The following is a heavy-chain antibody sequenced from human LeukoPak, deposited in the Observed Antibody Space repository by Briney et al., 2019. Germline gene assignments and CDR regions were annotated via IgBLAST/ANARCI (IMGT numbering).Heavy chain of an antibody. CDR2: IYHSGST. V-gene: IGHV4-38-2*02. CDR1: GYSISSGYY. D-gene: IGHD3-22*01. J-gene: IGHJ4*02. Sequence: PSETLSLTCTVSGYSISSGYYWGWIRQTPGKGLEWIGSIYHSGSTHYNPSLKSRVTISLDTSKNQFSLKLSSVTAADTALYYCARAERYDSSGYFDYWGQGNLVIVSS. CDR3: ARAERYDSSGYFDY.